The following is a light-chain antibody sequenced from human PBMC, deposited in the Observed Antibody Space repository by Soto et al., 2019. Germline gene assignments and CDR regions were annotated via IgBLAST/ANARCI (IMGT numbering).Light chain of an antibody. CDR3: QQYNNWHPLT. V-gene: IGKV3-15*01. CDR2: GAS. Sequence: EIVLTQSPGTLSLSPGERATLSCRASQSVSSSYLAWYQQKPGQAPRLLIYGASKRATGFPARFSGSGSGTEFTLTISSLQSKDFAVYYCQQYNNWHPLTFGGGTKVDI. CDR1: QSVSSSY. J-gene: IGKJ4*01.